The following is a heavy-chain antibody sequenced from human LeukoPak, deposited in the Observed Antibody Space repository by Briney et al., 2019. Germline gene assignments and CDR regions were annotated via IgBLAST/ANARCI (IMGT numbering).Heavy chain of an antibody. CDR1: GFTFSTYG. CDR2: ISGSSSYI. Sequence: PGGSLRLSCAASGFTFSTYGMNWVRQAPGKGLEWVSSISGSSSYIFYADSVKGRFTISRDNAKNSLYLQMNSLRAEDTAIYYCARGQKQLWLHKDYRGQGTLVTVSS. J-gene: IGHJ4*02. CDR3: ARGQKQLWLHKDY. D-gene: IGHD5-18*01. V-gene: IGHV3-21*01.